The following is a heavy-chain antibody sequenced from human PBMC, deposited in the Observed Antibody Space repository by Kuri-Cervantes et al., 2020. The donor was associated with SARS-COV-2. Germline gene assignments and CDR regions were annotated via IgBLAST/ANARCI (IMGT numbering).Heavy chain of an antibody. CDR1: GFTFSSYS. Sequence: LSLTCAASGFTFSSYSMNWVRQAPGKGLEWVSSISSSSSYIYYADSVKGRFTISRDNAKNSLYLQMNSLRAEDTAVYYCARGLGTADAFDIWGQGTMVTVSS. V-gene: IGHV3-21*01. CDR3: ARGLGTADAFDI. CDR2: ISSSSSYI. D-gene: IGHD1-1*01. J-gene: IGHJ3*02.